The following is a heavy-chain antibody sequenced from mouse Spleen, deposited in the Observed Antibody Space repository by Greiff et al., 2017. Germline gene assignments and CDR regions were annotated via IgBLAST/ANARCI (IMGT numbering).Heavy chain of an antibody. J-gene: IGHJ3*01. Sequence: QVQLQQSGAELVRPGASVTLSCKASGYTFTDYEMHWVKQTPVHGLEWIGAIDPETGGTAYNQKFKGKAILTADKSSSTAYMELRSLTSEDSAVYYCTRVRGDAWFAYWGQGTLVTVSA. CDR2: IDPETGGT. D-gene: IGHD3-2*02. V-gene: IGHV1-15*01. CDR3: TRVRGDAWFAY. CDR1: GYTFTDYE.